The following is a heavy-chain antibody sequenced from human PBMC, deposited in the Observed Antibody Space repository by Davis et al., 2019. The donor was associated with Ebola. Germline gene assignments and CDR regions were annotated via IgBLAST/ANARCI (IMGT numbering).Heavy chain of an antibody. CDR2: ISGSGGST. CDR3: ATGELLAEYFQH. J-gene: IGHJ1*01. V-gene: IGHV3-23*01. D-gene: IGHD1-26*01. Sequence: PGGSLRLSCAASGFTFSSYAMSWARQAPGKGLEWVSAISGSGGSTYYADSVKGRFTISRDNSKNTLYLQMNSLRAEDTAVYYCATGELLAEYFQHWGQGTLVTVSS. CDR1: GFTFSSYA.